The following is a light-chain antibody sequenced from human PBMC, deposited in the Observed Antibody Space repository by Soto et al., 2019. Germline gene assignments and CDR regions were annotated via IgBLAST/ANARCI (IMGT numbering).Light chain of an antibody. J-gene: IGKJ4*01. CDR2: SAS. V-gene: IGKV1-9*01. CDR3: QQLSRYPLT. Sequence: DIQLTQSPSVLSASVGGTVTITGRASQALSNYLAWYQQKPGKAPDLLIYSASTLQSGVPSRFSGSGSETEFSLTIRALQPEDFATYYCQQLSRYPLTFGGGTKVDIK. CDR1: QALSNY.